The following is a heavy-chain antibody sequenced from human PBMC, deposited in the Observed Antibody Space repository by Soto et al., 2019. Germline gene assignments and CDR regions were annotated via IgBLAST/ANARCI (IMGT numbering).Heavy chain of an antibody. CDR1: GGSISSYY. V-gene: IGHV4-59*01. CDR2: IYYSGST. D-gene: IGHD3-22*01. J-gene: IGHJ4*02. CDR3: ARNYYDSSGYYSPFDY. Sequence: PSETLSLTCTVSGGSISSYYWSWIRQPQGKGLEWIGYIYYSGSTNYNPSLKSRVTISVDTSKNQFSLKLSSVTAADTAVYYCARNYYDSSGYYSPFDYWGQGTLVTVSS.